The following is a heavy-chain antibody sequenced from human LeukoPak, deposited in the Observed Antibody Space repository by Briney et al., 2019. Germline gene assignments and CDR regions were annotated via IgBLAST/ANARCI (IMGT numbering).Heavy chain of an antibody. CDR3: ARTGAIVPIDY. J-gene: IGHJ4*02. CDR2: INHSGST. V-gene: IGHV4-34*01. Sequence: SETLSLTXAVYGGSFSGYYWSWICQPPGKGLEWIGEINHSGSTNYNPSLKSRVTISVDTSKNQFSLKLSSVTAADTAVYYCARTGAIVPIDYWGQGTLVTVSS. CDR1: GGSFSGYY. D-gene: IGHD1-26*01.